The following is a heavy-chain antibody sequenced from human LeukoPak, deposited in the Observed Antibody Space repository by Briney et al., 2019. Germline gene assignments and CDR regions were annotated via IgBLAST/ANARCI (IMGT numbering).Heavy chain of an antibody. CDR2: IWYNGSNK. V-gene: IGHV3-33*08. Sequence: QPGGSLRLSCAASGFTLSSYGMHWVRQAPGKGLEWVAVIWYNGSNKYYADSVKGRFTISRDNSKNTLYLQMNSLRAEDTAVYYCARDMHGGFGELLSVPFDSWGQGTLVTVSS. CDR3: ARDMHGGFGELLSVPFDS. J-gene: IGHJ4*02. D-gene: IGHD3-10*01. CDR1: GFTLSSYG.